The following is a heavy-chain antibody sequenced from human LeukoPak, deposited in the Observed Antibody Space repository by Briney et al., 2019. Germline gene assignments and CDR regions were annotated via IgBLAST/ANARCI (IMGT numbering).Heavy chain of an antibody. V-gene: IGHV3-30*02. Sequence: GGSLRLSCAASGFTFSSYGMHWVRQAPGKGLEWVAFIRYDGSNKYYADSVKGRFTISRDSSKNTLYLQMNSLRAEDTAVYYCAKGGMITFGGVIAAGDYWGQGTLVTVSS. CDR2: IRYDGSNK. CDR3: AKGGMITFGGVIAAGDY. D-gene: IGHD3-16*02. CDR1: GFTFSSYG. J-gene: IGHJ4*02.